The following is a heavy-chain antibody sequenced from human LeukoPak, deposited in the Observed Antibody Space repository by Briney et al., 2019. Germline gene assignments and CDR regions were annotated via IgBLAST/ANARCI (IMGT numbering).Heavy chain of an antibody. V-gene: IGHV3-23*01. CDR1: GFTFSSYA. CDR3: ARDRRAEESITSYMDV. Sequence: GGSLRLSCAASGFTFSSYAMSWVRQAPGKGLEWVSVISGSGGSTYYADSVKGRFTISRDNSKNTLYLQMGSLRAEDMAVYYCARDRRAEESITSYMDVWGKGTTVTVSS. J-gene: IGHJ6*03. CDR2: ISGSGGST. D-gene: IGHD3-10*01.